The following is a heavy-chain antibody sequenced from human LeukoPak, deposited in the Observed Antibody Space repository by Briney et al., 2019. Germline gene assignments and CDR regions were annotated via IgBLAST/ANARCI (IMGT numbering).Heavy chain of an antibody. CDR2: INHSGST. V-gene: IGHV4-34*01. J-gene: IGHJ4*02. CDR1: GGSFSGYY. D-gene: IGHD2-8*02. CDR3: ASRVRGVYYFDY. Sequence: SETLSLTCAVYGGSFSGYYWSWIRQPPGKGLEWIGEINHSGSTNYNPSLKSRVTISVDTAKNQCSLKLSSGTAADTAVYYCASRVRGVYYFDYWGQGTLVTVSS.